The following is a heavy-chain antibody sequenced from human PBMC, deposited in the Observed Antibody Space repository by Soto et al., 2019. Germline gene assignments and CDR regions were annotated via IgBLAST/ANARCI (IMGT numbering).Heavy chain of an antibody. CDR3: AKPLSHYYDSSGYYERDY. V-gene: IGHV3-23*01. Sequence: RGSLILSCAASGFTFSSYAMSWVRQAPGKGLEWVSAISGSGGSTYYADSVKGRFTISRDNSKNTLYLQMNSLRAEDTAVYYCAKPLSHYYDSSGYYERDYWGQGTLVTVSS. CDR1: GFTFSSYA. J-gene: IGHJ4*02. CDR2: ISGSGGST. D-gene: IGHD3-22*01.